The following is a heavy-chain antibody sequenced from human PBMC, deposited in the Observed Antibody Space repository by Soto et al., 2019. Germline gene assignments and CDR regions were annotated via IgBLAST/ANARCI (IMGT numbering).Heavy chain of an antibody. Sequence: EVQLVETGGGLIQPGGSLRLSCAASGFTVSSNYMSWVRQAPGKGLEWVSVIYSGGSKYYADSVKGRFTISRDNSKNTLYLQMNSLRAEDTAVYYCARTYGDYDPYFDYWGQGTLVTVSS. CDR2: IYSGGSK. CDR1: GFTVSSNY. CDR3: ARTYGDYDPYFDY. V-gene: IGHV3-53*02. J-gene: IGHJ4*02. D-gene: IGHD4-17*01.